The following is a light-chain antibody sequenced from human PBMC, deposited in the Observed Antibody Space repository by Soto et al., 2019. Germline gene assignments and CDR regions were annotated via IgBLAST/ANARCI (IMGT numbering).Light chain of an antibody. Sequence: DIQMTQSPTSLSASVGDRVTITCRASQDIRNFVAWNQQKPGKAPKLLVYAASTLQSGVPSRFSGSRSGTDFTFTITSLQTEDVATYACQKYSSVPVFGPGTKVEIK. CDR3: QKYSSVPV. CDR2: AAS. V-gene: IGKV1-27*01. J-gene: IGKJ3*01. CDR1: QDIRNF.